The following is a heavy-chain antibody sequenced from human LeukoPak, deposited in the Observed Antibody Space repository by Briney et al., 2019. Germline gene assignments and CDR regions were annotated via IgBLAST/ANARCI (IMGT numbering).Heavy chain of an antibody. Sequence: GGSLRLSCAVSGFTFSIYAMSWVRQAPGKGLEWVSRISASGGGTFYAGSVEGRFIISRDNSKNTLSLQMNSLRAEDTAIYYCAKDKYHDSSGTFDYWGQGTLVTVSS. CDR3: AKDKYHDSSGTFDY. J-gene: IGHJ4*02. D-gene: IGHD3-22*01. V-gene: IGHV3-23*01. CDR1: GFTFSIYA. CDR2: ISASGGGT.